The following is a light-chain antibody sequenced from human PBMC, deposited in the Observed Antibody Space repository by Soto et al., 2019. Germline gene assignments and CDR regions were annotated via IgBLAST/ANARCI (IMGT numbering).Light chain of an antibody. CDR3: QQYNSYPYP. J-gene: IGKJ2*01. CDR2: KAA. CDR1: QSISSW. Sequence: DIQMTQSPPTLSASVGDRVTITCRASQSISSWLAWYQQKPGKAPKLLIYKAASLESGVPSRFSGSGSGTEFTLTISSLQPDDFATYYCQQYNSYPYPFGQGNKLQIK. V-gene: IGKV1-5*03.